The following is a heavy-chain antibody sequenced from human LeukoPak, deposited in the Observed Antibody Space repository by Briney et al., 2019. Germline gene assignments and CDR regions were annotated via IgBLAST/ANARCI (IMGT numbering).Heavy chain of an antibody. J-gene: IGHJ4*02. CDR1: GYTLTGYG. CDR3: ARAGRDSSTYYRL. D-gene: IGHD3-22*01. Sequence: ASVKVSCKASGYTLTGYGFGWGRQAPGKGLDGMGWISAYNGNTNYAQNLQGRVTMTTNTSTATAYMELESLRSDDTAMYFCARAGRDSSTYYRLWGQGTLVTVSS. V-gene: IGHV1-18*01. CDR2: ISAYNGNT.